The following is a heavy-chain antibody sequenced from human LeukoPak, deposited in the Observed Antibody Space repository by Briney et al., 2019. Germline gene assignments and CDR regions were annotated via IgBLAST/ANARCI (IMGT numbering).Heavy chain of an antibody. CDR2: IYYSGST. Sequence: SETLSLTCTVSGGSINSYYWSWIRQPPGKGLEWIGFIYYSGSTNYNPSLKSRVTISVDTSKNQFSLKLSSVTAADTAVYYCARARGYSSPWDYMDVWGKGTTVTVSS. V-gene: IGHV4-59*01. CDR1: GGSINSYY. J-gene: IGHJ6*03. D-gene: IGHD6-19*01. CDR3: ARARGYSSPWDYMDV.